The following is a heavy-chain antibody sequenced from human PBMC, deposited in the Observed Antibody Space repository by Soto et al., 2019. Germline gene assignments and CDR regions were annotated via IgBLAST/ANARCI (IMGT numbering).Heavy chain of an antibody. CDR2: IIPILGIA. V-gene: IGHV1-69*02. D-gene: IGHD4-17*01. J-gene: IGHJ4*02. CDR1: GGTFSSYT. CDR3: ARAPIDSYGDYVDY. Sequence: QVKLVQSGAEVKKPGSSVKVSCKASGGTFSSYTISWVRQAPGQGLEWMGRIIPILGIANYAQKFQGRVTITADKSTSTAYMELSSLRSEDTAVYYCARAPIDSYGDYVDYWGQGTLVTVSS.